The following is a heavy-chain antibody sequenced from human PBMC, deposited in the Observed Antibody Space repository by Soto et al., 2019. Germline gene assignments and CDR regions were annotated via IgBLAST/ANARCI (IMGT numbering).Heavy chain of an antibody. D-gene: IGHD2-21*01. J-gene: IGHJ4*02. Sequence: LATLSLTCPVSGDSISSYYWRWIRQPPAKALECMGSIYYSGSTNYNPSLQSRVTISVDTSKNQFSLKLSSVTAAHTAVYHCGRTADYGGGCSDEWGEGTLGSVAS. CDR3: GRTADYGGGCSDE. CDR2: IYYSGST. V-gene: IGHV4-59*01. CDR1: GDSISSYY.